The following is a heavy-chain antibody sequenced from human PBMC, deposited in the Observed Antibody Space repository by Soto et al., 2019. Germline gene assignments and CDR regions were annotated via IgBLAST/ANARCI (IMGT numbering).Heavy chain of an antibody. CDR1: GFGFIALA. Sequence: GWSLRLSCTASGFGFIALAMHWIRQPPGKGLEWVAVVFNDESSISYADSVKGRFTISRDNSRNTLYLQMTSLRLEDTALYYCATGAAYYYDTSRYWGQGTLVTVSS. CDR3: ATGAAYYYDTSRY. J-gene: IGHJ4*02. V-gene: IGHV3-30-3*01. D-gene: IGHD3-22*01. CDR2: VFNDESSI.